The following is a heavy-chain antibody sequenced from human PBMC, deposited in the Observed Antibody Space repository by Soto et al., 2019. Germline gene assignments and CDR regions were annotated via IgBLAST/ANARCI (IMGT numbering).Heavy chain of an antibody. J-gene: IGHJ1*01. CDR3: ASHLHRITISPG. V-gene: IGHV4-39*01. CDR1: GGSISSSSYY. CDR2: IYYSGST. Sequence: QLQLQESGPGLVKPSETLSLTCTVSGGSISSSSYYWGWIRQPPGKGLEWIGRIYYSGSTYYNPSLNSRVPISVDTSKIQFSLKLSSVTAADTAVYYCASHLHRITISPGWGPGTLVTVSS. D-gene: IGHD3-3*01.